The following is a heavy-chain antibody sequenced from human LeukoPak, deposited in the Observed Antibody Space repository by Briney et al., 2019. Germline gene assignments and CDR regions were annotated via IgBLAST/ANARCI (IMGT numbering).Heavy chain of an antibody. CDR3: ARDLGQYYDTSDNWFDP. CDR1: GFAFSNYW. Sequence: GGSLRLPCAASGFAFSNYWMHWVRQAPGKGLVWVSRINSDGINTSYADSVKGRFTISRDNAKNTLNLQMNSLRAEDTAVYYCARDLGQYYDTSDNWFDPWGQGTLVTVSS. D-gene: IGHD3-22*01. J-gene: IGHJ5*02. V-gene: IGHV3-74*01. CDR2: INSDGINT.